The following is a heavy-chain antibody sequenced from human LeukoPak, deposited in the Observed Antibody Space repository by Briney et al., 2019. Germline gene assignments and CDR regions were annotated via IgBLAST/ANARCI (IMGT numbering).Heavy chain of an antibody. V-gene: IGHV1-2*02. CDR3: ARGGPYYDILTGYYVGPYFDY. J-gene: IGHJ4*02. CDR2: INPNSGGT. D-gene: IGHD3-9*01. CDR1: GYTFTGYY. Sequence: GASVKVSCKASGYTFTGYYTHWVRQAPGQGLEWMGWINPNSGGTDYAQKFQGRVTMTRDTSISTAYMELSRLRSDDTAVYYCARGGPYYDILTGYYVGPYFDYWGQGTLVTVSS.